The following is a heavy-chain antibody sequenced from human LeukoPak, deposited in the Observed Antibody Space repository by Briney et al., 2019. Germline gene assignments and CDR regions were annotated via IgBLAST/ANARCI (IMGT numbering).Heavy chain of an antibody. CDR3: VKDLYYDNSGYYSGAFDY. V-gene: IGHV3-30*04. J-gene: IGHJ4*02. CDR1: GFIFSHYA. CDR2: KSYDGSNE. D-gene: IGHD3-22*01. Sequence: GMSLRLSCAASGFIFSHYAMHWVRQAPGKGLEWVAVKSYDGSNEYYSDSVKGRFTISRDNSKSTLYLQMNSLRAEDTAVYYCVKDLYYDNSGYYSGAFDYWGQGTLVTVSS.